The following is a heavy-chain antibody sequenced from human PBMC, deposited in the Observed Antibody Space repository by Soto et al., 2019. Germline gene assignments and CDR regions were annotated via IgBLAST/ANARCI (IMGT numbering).Heavy chain of an antibody. Sequence: EVQLVESGGGLVQPGGSLRLSCAASGFTFRTYWMSWVRQAPGKGLEWVGNVNQYGSETYYYVDSVKGRFTISRDNAENSWYLQMNRLRVEDTAVCCCARDKGNGYYGQDPRGMDVWGQRTTVFVSS. J-gene: IGHJ6*02. CDR2: VNQYGSETY. D-gene: IGHD4-17*01. CDR1: GFTFRTYW. CDR3: ARDKGNGYYGQDPRGMDV. V-gene: IGHV3-7*04.